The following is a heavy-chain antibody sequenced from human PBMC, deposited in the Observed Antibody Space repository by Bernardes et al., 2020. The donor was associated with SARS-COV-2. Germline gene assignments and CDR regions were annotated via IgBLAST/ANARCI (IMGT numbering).Heavy chain of an antibody. CDR2: IYWDDDQ. Sequence: SDTTLLKSTQTLTLTCPFSGFSLSPAGVGVAWIRQPPRKSLEWLALIYWDDDQRYSPSLRSRLTITKDTSKSQVVLTMTNMDPVDKATYYCANRASFYDDDDFYYSGFDYWGQGTLVTVSS. D-gene: IGHD3-22*01. V-gene: IGHV2-5*02. CDR1: GFSLSPAGVG. CDR3: ANRASFYDDDDFYYSGFDY. J-gene: IGHJ4*02.